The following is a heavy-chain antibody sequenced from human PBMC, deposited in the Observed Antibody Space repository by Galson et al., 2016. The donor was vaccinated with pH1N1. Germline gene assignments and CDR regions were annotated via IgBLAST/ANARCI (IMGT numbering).Heavy chain of an antibody. J-gene: IGHJ6*02. CDR3: ARTPPSVVTVYYPFDV. D-gene: IGHD4-23*01. CDR2: IIPIFGTT. V-gene: IGHV1-69*13. CDR1: EGTFTSST. Sequence: SVKVSCKVSEGTFTSSTITWVRHAPGQGLECVGDIIPIFGTTTYALKFQGRVTLTADASLHTAFMELSGLTSQDTAVYYCARTPPSVVTVYYPFDVWGQGTTVTVSS.